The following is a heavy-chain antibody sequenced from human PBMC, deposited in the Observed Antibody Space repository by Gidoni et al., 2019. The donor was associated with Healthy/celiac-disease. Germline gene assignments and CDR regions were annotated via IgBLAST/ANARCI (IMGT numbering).Heavy chain of an antibody. J-gene: IGHJ6*02. V-gene: IGHV4-34*01. Sequence: QVQLQQWGAGLLKPSETLSLTCAVYGGSFSGYYWSWIRQPPGKGLEWIVESNHRGSTNYHPSLKSRVTISVDTSKNQFSLKLSSVTAADTAVYYCARDPVMTVVTGVYYYYYGMDVWGQGTTVTVSS. CDR3: ARDPVMTVVTGVYYYYYGMDV. CDR2: SNHRGST. CDR1: GGSFSGYY. D-gene: IGHD7-27*01.